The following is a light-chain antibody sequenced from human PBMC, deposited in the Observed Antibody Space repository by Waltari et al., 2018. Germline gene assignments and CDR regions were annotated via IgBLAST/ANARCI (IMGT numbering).Light chain of an antibody. CDR3: QQTYKSPPT. CDR2: DAS. Sequence: DVLGTQSPSSLSASVGVRVTITCRASHYIVNFLNWYQHMPGKAPRLLIHDASTLQPGVSPRFSGSTSGTDFILTIDNLHPEDFATYYCQQTYKSPPTFGPGTKVDV. CDR1: HYIVNF. V-gene: IGKV1-39*01. J-gene: IGKJ3*01.